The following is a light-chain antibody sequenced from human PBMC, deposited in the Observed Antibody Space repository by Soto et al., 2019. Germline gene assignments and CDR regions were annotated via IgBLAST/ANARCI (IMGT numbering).Light chain of an antibody. Sequence: EIVMTQSPATLSVSLGERVTLSCRASQSVSTTLARYQQKPGQAPRLLIYGASTRATGIPARFSGSGSGTEFTLSIGSLQSEDFAVYYCHQYNNWPPAFGGGTKVEIK. CDR2: GAS. J-gene: IGKJ4*01. CDR1: QSVSTT. CDR3: HQYNNWPPA. V-gene: IGKV3-15*01.